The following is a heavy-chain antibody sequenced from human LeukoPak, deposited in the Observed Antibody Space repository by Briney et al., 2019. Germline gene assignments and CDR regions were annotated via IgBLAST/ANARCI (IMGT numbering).Heavy chain of an antibody. CDR2: ISYDGSNK. CDR3: ERGKEYQLLFNNWFDP. CDR1: GFIFSSYV. Sequence: PGGSLRLSCAASGFIFSSYVMHWVRQAPGKGLEWVAVISYDGSNKYSADSVKGRFTISRDNSKNTMYMQMNSLRAEDTAVYYCERGKEYQLLFNNWFDPWGQGTLVTVSS. J-gene: IGHJ5*02. D-gene: IGHD2-2*01. V-gene: IGHV3-30-3*01.